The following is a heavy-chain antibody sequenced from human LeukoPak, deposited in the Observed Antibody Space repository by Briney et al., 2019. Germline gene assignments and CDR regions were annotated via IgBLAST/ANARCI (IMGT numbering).Heavy chain of an antibody. CDR1: GFTFSSYA. CDR2: ISGSGGST. Sequence: GGSLRLSCAASGFTFSSYAMSWVRQAPGKGLEWVSAISGSGGSTYYADSVKGRFAISRDNSQNTLHLQMNSLRADDTALYFYAKDYFGVIPDAFDVWGQGTMVTVSS. J-gene: IGHJ3*01. CDR3: AKDYFGVIPDAFDV. V-gene: IGHV3-23*01. D-gene: IGHD3-3*01.